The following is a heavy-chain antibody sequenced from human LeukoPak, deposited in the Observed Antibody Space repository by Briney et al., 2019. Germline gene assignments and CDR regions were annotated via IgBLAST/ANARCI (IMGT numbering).Heavy chain of an antibody. Sequence: ASVKVSCKASGYTFTSYYMHWVRQAPGQGLEWMGIINPSGGSTSYAQKFQGRVTMTRDMSTSTVYMELRSLRSDDTAVYYCARDSSVTMVRGVSFDPWGQGTLVTVSS. V-gene: IGHV1-46*01. CDR2: INPSGGST. D-gene: IGHD3-10*01. CDR1: GYTFTSYY. CDR3: ARDSSVTMVRGVSFDP. J-gene: IGHJ5*02.